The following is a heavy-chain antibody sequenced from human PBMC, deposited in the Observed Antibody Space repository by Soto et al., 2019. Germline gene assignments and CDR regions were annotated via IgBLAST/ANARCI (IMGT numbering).Heavy chain of an antibody. Sequence: PSQTLSLTCPISGDSVSSNSAAWNWIMHSPSRGLEWLGRTYYRSKWYNDYAVSVRSRITINPDTSKNQFSLQLNSVTPEDTAVYYCARDFGSTSCIDYWGQGTLVTVSS. V-gene: IGHV6-1*01. CDR3: ARDFGSTSCIDY. J-gene: IGHJ4*02. D-gene: IGHD2-2*01. CDR1: GDSVSSNSAA. CDR2: TYYRSKWYN.